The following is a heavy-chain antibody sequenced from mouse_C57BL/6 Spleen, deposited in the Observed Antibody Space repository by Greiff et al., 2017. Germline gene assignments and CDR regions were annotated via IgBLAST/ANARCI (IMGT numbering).Heavy chain of an antibody. V-gene: IGHV1-81*01. CDR3: ARAGYDYDVCPHVDY. CDR2: IYPRSGNT. D-gene: IGHD2-4*01. CDR1: GYTFTSYG. J-gene: IGHJ2*01. Sequence: QVQLQQSGAELARPGASVKLSCKASGYTFTSYGISWVKQRPGQGLEWIGEIYPRSGNTYYNEKFKGKATLTADKSSSTAYMELRRLTSEDSAVYCYARAGYDYDVCPHVDYWGQGTTLTVSS.